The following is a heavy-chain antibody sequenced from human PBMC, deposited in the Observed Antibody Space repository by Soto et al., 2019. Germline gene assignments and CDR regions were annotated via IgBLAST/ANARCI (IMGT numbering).Heavy chain of an antibody. CDR3: ARGGGLNWYFDL. J-gene: IGHJ2*01. V-gene: IGHV3-74*01. Sequence: EVQLVESGGGLVQPGGSLRLSCAASGFTFSSYWMHWVRQAPGKGLVWVSRINSDGSSTSYADSVKGRFTISRDNAKNTLYLEMNSLRAEDTAVYYCARGGGLNWYFDLWGRGTLVTVSS. CDR1: GFTFSSYW. D-gene: IGHD3-16*01. CDR2: INSDGSST.